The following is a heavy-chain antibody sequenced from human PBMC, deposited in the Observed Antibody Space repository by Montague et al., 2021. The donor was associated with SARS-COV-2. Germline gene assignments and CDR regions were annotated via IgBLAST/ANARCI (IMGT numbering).Heavy chain of an antibody. D-gene: IGHD3-3*01. V-gene: IGHV3-23*01. CDR2: ISGSGGST. CDR3: AKDAYCDFWSGWYFDL. CDR1: GFTFSNYA. J-gene: IGHJ2*01. Sequence: SLRLSCAASGFTFSNYAMNWVRQAPGKGLEWVSAISGSGGSTYYADSVKGRFTISRDNSKNTLYLQMNSLRAEDTAVYYCAKDAYCDFWSGWYFDLWGRGTLVTVSS.